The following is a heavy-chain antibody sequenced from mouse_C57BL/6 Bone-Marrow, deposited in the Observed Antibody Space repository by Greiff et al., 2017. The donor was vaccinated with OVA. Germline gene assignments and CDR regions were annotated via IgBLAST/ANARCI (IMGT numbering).Heavy chain of an antibody. D-gene: IGHD1-1*01. CDR3: AKESYGSSLYAMDY. J-gene: IGHJ4*01. CDR2: IWRGGST. V-gene: IGHV2-5*01. Sequence: QVQLQQSGPGLVQPSQSLSITCTVSGFPLTSYGVHWVRQSPGKGLEWLGVIWRGGSTDYNAAFMSRLSITKDNSKSRVFFKMNSLQADDTAIYYCAKESYGSSLYAMDYWGQGTSVTVSS. CDR1: GFPLTSYG.